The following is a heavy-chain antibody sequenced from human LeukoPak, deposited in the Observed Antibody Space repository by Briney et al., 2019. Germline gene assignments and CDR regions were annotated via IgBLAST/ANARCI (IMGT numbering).Heavy chain of an antibody. V-gene: IGHV3-66*01. J-gene: IGHJ6*02. CDR3: ATVTFSYYYYGMGV. CDR1: GFTISSNY. CDR2: IYSGGST. Sequence: GGSLRLSCAASGFTISSNYMSWVRQAPGKGLEWGSVIYSGGSTYYADSVKGRFTISRDNSKNTLYLQMNSMRAEDTAVYYCATVTFSYYYYGMGVWGQGTTVTVSS. D-gene: IGHD3-16*01.